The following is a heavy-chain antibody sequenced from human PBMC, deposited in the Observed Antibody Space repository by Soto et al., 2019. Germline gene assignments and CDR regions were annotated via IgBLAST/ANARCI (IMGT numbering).Heavy chain of an antibody. CDR3: AIVLPAMAHYYYYGMDV. V-gene: IGHV3-48*02. CDR2: ISSSSSTI. J-gene: IGHJ6*02. D-gene: IGHD5-18*01. Sequence: EVQLVESGGGLVQPGGSLRLSCAASGFTFSSYSMNWVRQAPGKVLAWVSYISSSSSTIYYADSVKGRFTISRDNAKNSLYLQMNSLRDEDTAVYCCAIVLPAMAHYYYYGMDVWGQGTTVTVS. CDR1: GFTFSSYS.